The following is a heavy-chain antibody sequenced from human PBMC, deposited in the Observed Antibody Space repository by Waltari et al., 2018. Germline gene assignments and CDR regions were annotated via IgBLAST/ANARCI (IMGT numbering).Heavy chain of an antibody. Sequence: QVQLVQSGAEVKKPGASVKVSCKASGYTFTSYDINWVRQATGQGLEGMGWMNPNSGNTGYAQKFQGRVTITRNTSISTAYMELSSLRSEDTAVYYCARAPGIAAAGTGYYYYYYMDVWGKGTTVTVSS. CDR3: ARAPGIAAAGTGYYYYYYMDV. D-gene: IGHD6-13*01. J-gene: IGHJ6*03. V-gene: IGHV1-8*03. CDR1: GYTFTSYD. CDR2: MNPNSGNT.